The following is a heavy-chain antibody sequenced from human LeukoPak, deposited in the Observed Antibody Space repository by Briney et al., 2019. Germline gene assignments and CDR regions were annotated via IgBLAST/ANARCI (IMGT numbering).Heavy chain of an antibody. CDR2: ISYDGSNK. Sequence: QPGGSLRLSCAASGFTFSSHAMHWVRLAPGKGLEWVAVISYDGSNKYYADSVKGRFTISRDNSKNTLYLQMNSRRAGDTAVYYCASTGYSSSWYYFDYWGQGTLVTVSS. J-gene: IGHJ4*02. CDR1: GFTFSSHA. D-gene: IGHD6-13*01. CDR3: ASTGYSSSWYYFDY. V-gene: IGHV3-30*04.